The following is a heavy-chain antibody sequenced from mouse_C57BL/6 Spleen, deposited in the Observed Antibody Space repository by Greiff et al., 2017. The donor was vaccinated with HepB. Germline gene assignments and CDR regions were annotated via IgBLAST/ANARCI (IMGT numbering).Heavy chain of an antibody. CDR3: AYYYGSSYWAMDY. J-gene: IGHJ4*01. CDR1: GYTFTSYW. CDR2: IYPGSGST. V-gene: IGHV1-55*01. Sequence: QVQLQQPGAELVKPGASVKMSCKASGYTFTSYWITWVKQRPGQGLEWIGDIYPGSGSTNYNEKFKSKATLTVDTSSSTAYMQLSSLTSEDSAVYYCAYYYGSSYWAMDYWGQGTSVTVSS. D-gene: IGHD1-1*01.